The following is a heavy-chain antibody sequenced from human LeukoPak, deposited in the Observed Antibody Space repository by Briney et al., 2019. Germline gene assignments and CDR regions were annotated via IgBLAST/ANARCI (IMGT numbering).Heavy chain of an antibody. J-gene: IGHJ4*02. CDR3: ARDVVAAAGTWDY. CDR1: GGSISSSNW. D-gene: IGHD6-13*01. Sequence: SGTLSLTCAVSGGSISSSNWWNWVRQPPGKGLEWIGEIYHSGSTNYNPSLKSRVTMSLDTSKNQFSLKLSSVTAADTAVYFCARDVVAAAGTWDYWGQGTLVTVSP. V-gene: IGHV4-4*02. CDR2: IYHSGST.